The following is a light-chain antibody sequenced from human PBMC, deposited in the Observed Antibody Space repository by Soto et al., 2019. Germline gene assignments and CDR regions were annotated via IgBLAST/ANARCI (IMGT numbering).Light chain of an antibody. CDR2: EDN. CDR1: SGSIASNY. V-gene: IGLV6-57*03. J-gene: IGLJ6*01. Sequence: NFMLPQPHSVSESPGKTVTISCTRSSGSIASNYVQWYQQRPGSAPTTVIYEDNQRPSGVPDRFSGSIDSSSNSASLTISGLKTEDEADYYCQSYDSSNNVFGSGTQLTVL. CDR3: QSYDSSNNV.